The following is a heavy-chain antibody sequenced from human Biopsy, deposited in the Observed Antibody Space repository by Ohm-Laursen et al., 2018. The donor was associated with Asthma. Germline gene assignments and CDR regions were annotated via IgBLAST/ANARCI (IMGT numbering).Heavy chain of an antibody. CDR1: GFSFSNFA. V-gene: IGHV3-30*01. Sequence: SLRLSCAVSGFSFSNFAIHWVRQAPGKELEWVGVISKDASTQDYADSVKGRFTMARDNSKNTLDLQMNSLREEDTAVYYCVRDGTDDAFDIWGQGTVVSVSS. CDR3: VRDGTDDAFDI. CDR2: ISKDASTQ. D-gene: IGHD1-1*01. J-gene: IGHJ3*02.